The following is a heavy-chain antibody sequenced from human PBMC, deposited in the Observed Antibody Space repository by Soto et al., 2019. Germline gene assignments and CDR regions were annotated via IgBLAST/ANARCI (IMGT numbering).Heavy chain of an antibody. CDR3: ARIGGGPKWLLLRRATAFDI. CDR1: GGSISSYY. Sequence: QVQLQESGPGLVKPSETLSLTCTVSGGSISSYYWSWIRQPPGKGLEWIGYIYYSGSTNYNPSLKSRVTISVDTSKNQFSLKLSSVTAADTAVYYCARIGGGPKWLLLRRATAFDIWGQGTMVTVSS. D-gene: IGHD3-22*01. V-gene: IGHV4-59*01. J-gene: IGHJ3*02. CDR2: IYYSGST.